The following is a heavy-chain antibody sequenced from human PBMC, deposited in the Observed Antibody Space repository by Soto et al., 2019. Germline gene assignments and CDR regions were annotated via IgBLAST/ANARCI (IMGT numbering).Heavy chain of an antibody. CDR3: AREEVTYYDSSGYYL. CDR2: IIPIFGTA. V-gene: IGHV1-69*12. Sequence: QVQLVQSGAEVKKPGSSVKVSCKASGGTFSSYAISWVRQAPGQGLEWMGGIIPIFGTANYAQKFQGRVTITAAESTSTAYMELSRLRSEDTAVYYCAREEVTYYDSSGYYLWGQGTLVTVSS. CDR1: GGTFSSYA. D-gene: IGHD3-22*01. J-gene: IGHJ5*02.